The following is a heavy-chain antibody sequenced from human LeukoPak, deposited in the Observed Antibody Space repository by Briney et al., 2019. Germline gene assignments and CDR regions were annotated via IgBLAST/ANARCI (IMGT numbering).Heavy chain of an antibody. CDR1: GFTVSSNY. Sequence: GGSLRLSCAASGFTVSSNYMSWVRQAPGKGLEWVSVIYSGGSTYYADSVKGRFTISRDNSKNTLYLQMNSLRAEDTAVYYCARRSNQYYYDSSGYYLFDYWGQGTLVTVSS. D-gene: IGHD3-22*01. J-gene: IGHJ4*02. V-gene: IGHV3-66*01. CDR3: ARRSNQYYYDSSGYYLFDY. CDR2: IYSGGST.